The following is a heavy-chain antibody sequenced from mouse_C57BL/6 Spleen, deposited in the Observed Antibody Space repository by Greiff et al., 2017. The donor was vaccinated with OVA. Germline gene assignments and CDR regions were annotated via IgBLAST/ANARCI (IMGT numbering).Heavy chain of an antibody. CDR1: GYTFTDYY. Sequence: EVQLQQSGPELVKPGASVKISCKASGYTFTDYYMNWVKQSHGKSLEWIGDINPNNGGTSYNQKFKGKATLTVDKSSSTAYMELRSLTSEDSAVYYCARSYYGSSPTHWYFDVWGTGTTVTVSS. V-gene: IGHV1-26*01. J-gene: IGHJ1*03. D-gene: IGHD1-1*01. CDR2: INPNNGGT. CDR3: ARSYYGSSPTHWYFDV.